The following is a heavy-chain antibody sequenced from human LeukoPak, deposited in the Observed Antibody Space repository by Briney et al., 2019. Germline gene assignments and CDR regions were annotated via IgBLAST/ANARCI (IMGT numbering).Heavy chain of an antibody. CDR2: INPNRGGT. J-gene: IGHJ4*02. D-gene: IGHD3-10*01. CDR3: ARGWARFGESLGYDY. Sequence: GASVKVSCKASGYTFTGYYMHWVRQAPGQGLEWMGWINPNRGGTNYAQKFQGRVTMTRDTSISTAYMELSRLRSDDTAVYYCARGWARFGESLGYDYWGQGTLVTVSS. CDR1: GYTFTGYY. V-gene: IGHV1-2*02.